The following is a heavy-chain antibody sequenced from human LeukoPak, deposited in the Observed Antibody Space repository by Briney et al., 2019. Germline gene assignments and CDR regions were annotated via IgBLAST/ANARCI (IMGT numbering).Heavy chain of an antibody. CDR2: INYSGSP. J-gene: IGHJ4*02. D-gene: IGHD4-23*01. V-gene: IGHV4-59*01. Sequence: SETLSLTCTVSGGSISTSYWSWIRQPPGKGLEWIGCINYSGSPNYNPSLKSRVTISVDTSKNQFSLKLTSVTAADTAVYYCARGRYGGNSGFFDYWGQGTLVTVSS. CDR1: GGSISTSY. CDR3: ARGRYGGNSGFFDY.